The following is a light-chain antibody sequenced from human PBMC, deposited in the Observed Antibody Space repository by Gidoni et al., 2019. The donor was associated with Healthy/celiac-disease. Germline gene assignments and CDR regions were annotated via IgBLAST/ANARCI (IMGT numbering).Light chain of an antibody. Sequence: EIVMTQSPATLSVSPGERATLSTRASQSVSSNLAWYQQKPGQTPSLLIYGAATRATGIPARFIGSGSGTEFTLTISSLQSEEFAVYYCQQYNNWPPLTFGGGTKVEIK. CDR3: QQYNNWPPLT. J-gene: IGKJ4*01. V-gene: IGKV3-15*01. CDR2: GAA. CDR1: QSVSSN.